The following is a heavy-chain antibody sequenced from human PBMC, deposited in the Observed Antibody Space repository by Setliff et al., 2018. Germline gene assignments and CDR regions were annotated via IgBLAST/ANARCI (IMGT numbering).Heavy chain of an antibody. Sequence: EASVKVSCKATGYTLIRHYIHWVRQAPGQGPEWMGIINPGGGSASIVQKFQGRVTMTSDTSTSTVFMDLSGLTSDDTAVYYCARLGGLLVATMPFDYWGQGTLVTVSS. CDR2: INPGGGSA. CDR3: ARLGGLLVATMPFDY. V-gene: IGHV1-46*01. D-gene: IGHD5-12*01. J-gene: IGHJ4*02. CDR1: GYTLIRHY.